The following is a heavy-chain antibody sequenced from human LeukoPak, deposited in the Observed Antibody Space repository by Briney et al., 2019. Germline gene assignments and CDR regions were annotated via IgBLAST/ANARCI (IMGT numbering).Heavy chain of an antibody. J-gene: IGHJ4*02. D-gene: IGHD4-17*01. CDR3: ARAAVTTRFTFDY. CDR1: GGSFRGYY. CDR2: INHSGST. V-gene: IGHV4-34*01. Sequence: PETLSPTSAVYGGSFRGYYWSWIRQPPGKGLERSGEINHSGSTNYNPSLKSRVTISVDTSKNQFSLKLSSVTAADTAVYYCARAAVTTRFTFDYWGQGTLVTVSS.